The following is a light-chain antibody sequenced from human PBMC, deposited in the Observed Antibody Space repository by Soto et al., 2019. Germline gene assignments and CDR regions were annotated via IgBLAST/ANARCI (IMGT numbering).Light chain of an antibody. J-gene: IGLJ7*01. Sequence: QSALTQPASVSGSPGQSITISCTGTSSDVGSYNLVSWYQQHPTKAPKLMIYEVSERPSGVSNRFSGSKSDNTASLTISGLQAEDEADYDCCSSSGSSTLAVFGGGTQLTVL. CDR1: SSDVGSYNL. V-gene: IGLV2-23*02. CDR2: EVS. CDR3: CSSSGSSTLAV.